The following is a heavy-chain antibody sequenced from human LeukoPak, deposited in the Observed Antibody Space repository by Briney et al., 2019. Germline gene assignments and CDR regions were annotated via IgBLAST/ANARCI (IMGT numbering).Heavy chain of an antibody. J-gene: IGHJ6*02. CDR1: GFTFDDYA. Sequence: PGRSLRLSCAASGFTFDDYAMHWVRQTPGKGLEWVSHISWNSATIEYADSVKGRFTISRDNAKNTLYLQMNSLRAEDTAVYYCTRSHYFDSGGYYYYYYGMDVWGQGTTVTVSS. V-gene: IGHV3-9*01. D-gene: IGHD3-22*01. CDR2: ISWNSATI. CDR3: TRSHYFDSGGYYYYYYGMDV.